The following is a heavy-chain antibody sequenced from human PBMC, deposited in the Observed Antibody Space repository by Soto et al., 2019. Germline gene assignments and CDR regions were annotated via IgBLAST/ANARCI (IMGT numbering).Heavy chain of an antibody. V-gene: IGHV3-30*18. Sequence: GGSLRLSCAASGFTFSSYGMHWVRQAPGKGLEWVAVISYDGSNKYYADSVKGRFTISRDNSKNTLYLQMNSLRAEDTAVYYCAKADGYSSSWYAFDIWGQGTMVTVSS. CDR3: AKADGYSSSWYAFDI. D-gene: IGHD6-13*01. J-gene: IGHJ3*02. CDR2: ISYDGSNK. CDR1: GFTFSSYG.